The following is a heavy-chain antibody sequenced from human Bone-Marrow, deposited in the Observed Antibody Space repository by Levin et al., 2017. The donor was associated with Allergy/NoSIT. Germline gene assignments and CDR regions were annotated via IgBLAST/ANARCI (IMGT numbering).Heavy chain of an antibody. CDR1: GGTFSTYA. CDR3: AIESSFCSGGNCYYLY. D-gene: IGHD2-15*01. Sequence: ASVKVSCKASGGTFSTYALSWVRQAPGQGLEWMGGIIPIFGTPNYAQKFQGRVTITADASTSTAYMELRSLRSEDTAVYYCAIESSFCSGGNCYYLYWGQGTLVIVSS. J-gene: IGHJ4*02. V-gene: IGHV1-69*13. CDR2: IIPIFGTP.